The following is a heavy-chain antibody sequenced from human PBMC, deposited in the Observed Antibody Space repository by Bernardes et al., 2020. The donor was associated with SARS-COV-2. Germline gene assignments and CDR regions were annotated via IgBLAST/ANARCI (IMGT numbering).Heavy chain of an antibody. J-gene: IGHJ6*03. CDR3: ARTRMEHLNYLDV. CDR1: DGSFSGFY. V-gene: IGHV4-34*01. Sequence: SETLSLTCAVYDGSFSGFYWSWIRQAPGKGLECIGRISHRGNTNYMPSLKSRLSISLDTSKKQFSVKLRSVTAADTAVYYCARTRMEHLNYLDVWGSGTPVTVSS. D-gene: IGHD1-1*01. CDR2: ISHRGNT.